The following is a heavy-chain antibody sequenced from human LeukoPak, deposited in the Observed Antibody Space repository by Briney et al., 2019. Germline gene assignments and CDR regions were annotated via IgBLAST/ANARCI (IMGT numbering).Heavy chain of an antibody. CDR1: GFTFSSYW. J-gene: IGHJ4*02. Sequence: AGGSLRLSCAASGFTFSSYWMHWVRQAPGKGLVWVSRINSDGSSTSYADSVKGRFTISRDNAKNTLYLQMNSLRAEDTAVYYCARGGQSIAARRGLFDYWGQGTLVTVSS. V-gene: IGHV3-74*01. D-gene: IGHD6-6*01. CDR3: ARGGQSIAARRGLFDY. CDR2: INSDGSST.